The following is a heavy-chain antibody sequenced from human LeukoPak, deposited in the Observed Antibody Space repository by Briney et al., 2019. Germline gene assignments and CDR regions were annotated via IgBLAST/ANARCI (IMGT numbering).Heavy chain of an antibody. Sequence: PGGSLRLSCAASGFTVSSNYMSWVRQAPGKGLEWVSLIYSGGSTYYVDFVKGRFTISRDNSKNTLYLQMNSVRAEDTAVYYCASRDKGYYYGMDVWGQGTTVTVSS. CDR3: ASRDKGYYYGMDV. CDR1: GFTVSSNY. CDR2: IYSGGST. V-gene: IGHV3-66*01. D-gene: IGHD5-24*01. J-gene: IGHJ6*02.